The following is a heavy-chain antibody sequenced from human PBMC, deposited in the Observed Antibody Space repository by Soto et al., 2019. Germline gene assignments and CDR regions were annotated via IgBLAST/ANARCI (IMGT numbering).Heavy chain of an antibody. J-gene: IGHJ5*02. CDR2: IYSSGFT. Sequence: SETLSLTCTVSGGSINSHYWSWIRQPPGKRLEWLGYIYSSGFTTYNPSLKSRVTMSVDTSKNQFSLRLMSLTAADTAVYYCARDQGVAAAGITWFDPWGQGSLVTVSS. CDR3: ARDQGVAAAGITWFDP. V-gene: IGHV4-59*11. CDR1: GGSINSHY. D-gene: IGHD6-13*01.